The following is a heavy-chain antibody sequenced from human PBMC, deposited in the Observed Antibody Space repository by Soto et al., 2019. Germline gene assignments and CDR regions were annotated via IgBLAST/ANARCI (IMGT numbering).Heavy chain of an antibody. J-gene: IGHJ4*02. CDR1: GGNFSSYA. Sequence: QVQLVQSGAEVKKPGSSVKVSCKASGGNFSSYAISWVRQAPGQGLEWMGGIIPIFGTANYAQKFQGRVTITADKSTSTAYMELSSLRSEDTAVYYCARDPRHYDILTGYSSWGQGTLVTVSS. V-gene: IGHV1-69*06. CDR3: ARDPRHYDILTGYSS. CDR2: IIPIFGTA. D-gene: IGHD3-9*01.